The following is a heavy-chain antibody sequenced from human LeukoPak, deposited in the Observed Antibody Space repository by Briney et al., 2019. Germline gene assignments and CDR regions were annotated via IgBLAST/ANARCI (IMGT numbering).Heavy chain of an antibody. CDR2: IYYSGST. Sequence: PSETLSLTYTVSGGSISSSSYYWGWIRQPPGKGLEWIGSIYYSGSTYYNPSLKSRVTISVDTSMNQFSLKLSSVTAADTAVYYCARQGRLLLQYYFDYWGQGTLVTVSS. D-gene: IGHD3-22*01. CDR1: GGSISSSSYY. J-gene: IGHJ4*02. CDR3: ARQGRLLLQYYFDY. V-gene: IGHV4-39*01.